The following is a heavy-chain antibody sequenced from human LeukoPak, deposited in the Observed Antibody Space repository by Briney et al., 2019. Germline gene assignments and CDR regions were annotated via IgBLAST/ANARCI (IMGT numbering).Heavy chain of an antibody. CDR3: ARTSGVRGVVPYYYYYYMDV. D-gene: IGHD3-10*01. CDR2: IYYSGGT. Sequence: SETLSLTCTVSGGSISSNSYYWGWIRQPPGKGLEWIGSIYYSGGTYYNPSLKSRVTVSVDTSKNQFSLKLSSVTAADTAVYYCARTSGVRGVVPYYYYYYMDVWGKGTTVTISS. V-gene: IGHV4-39*07. J-gene: IGHJ6*03. CDR1: GGSISSNSYY.